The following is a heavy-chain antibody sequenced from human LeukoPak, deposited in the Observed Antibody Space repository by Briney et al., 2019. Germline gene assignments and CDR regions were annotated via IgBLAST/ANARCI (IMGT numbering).Heavy chain of an antibody. CDR3: ARGGSYLSAFDI. V-gene: IGHV3-48*01. CDR1: GFTFSSYS. D-gene: IGHD1-26*01. Sequence: GGSLRLSCAASGFTFSSYSVNWVRQAPGKGLELVSYISSSSNTIYYADSVKGRFTISRDNAKNSLYLQMNSLRAEDTAVYYCARGGSYLSAFDIWGQGTMVTVSS. CDR2: ISSSSNTI. J-gene: IGHJ3*02.